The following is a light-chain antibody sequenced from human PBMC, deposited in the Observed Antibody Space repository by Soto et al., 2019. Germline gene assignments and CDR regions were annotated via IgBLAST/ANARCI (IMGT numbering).Light chain of an antibody. CDR1: SSNIGAGYD. CDR2: SNN. Sequence: QSVLTQPPSVSGAPGQSVTISCTWSSSNIGAGYDVHWYQQLPGTAPKLLIYSNNNRPSGVPDRFSGSKSGTSASLAITGLQAEDEADYYCQSYDSSLTGGIFGGGTKLTVL. CDR3: QSYDSSLTGGI. J-gene: IGLJ2*01. V-gene: IGLV1-40*01.